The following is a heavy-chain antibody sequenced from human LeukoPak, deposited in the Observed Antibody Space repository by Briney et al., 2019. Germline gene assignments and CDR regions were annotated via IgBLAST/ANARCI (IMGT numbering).Heavy chain of an antibody. Sequence: SETLSLTCTVSGGSISSYYWSWIRQPPGKGLEWIGYIYYSGSTNYNPSLKSRVTISVDPSKNQFSLKLSSVTAADTAVYYCARDDYGDPRGGAFDIWGQGTMVTVSS. CDR2: IYYSGST. V-gene: IGHV4-59*01. CDR1: GGSISSYY. J-gene: IGHJ3*02. D-gene: IGHD4-17*01. CDR3: ARDDYGDPRGGAFDI.